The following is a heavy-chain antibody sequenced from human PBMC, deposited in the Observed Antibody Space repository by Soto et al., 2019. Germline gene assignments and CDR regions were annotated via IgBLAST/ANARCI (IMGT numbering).Heavy chain of an antibody. CDR1: GFNFDSYW. V-gene: IGHV3-7*02. D-gene: IGHD1-26*01. CDR2: IKRDGSEK. Sequence: EVQLVESGGGLVQPGGSLRLSCAVSGFNFDSYWMNWVRQAPGKGLEWVANIKRDGSEKNYVDSVKGRFTISRDNSRNSLYLQLNRLRAEASAMYYCANDGQEPFDYWGQGTPVIVS. CDR3: ANDGQEPFDY. J-gene: IGHJ4*02.